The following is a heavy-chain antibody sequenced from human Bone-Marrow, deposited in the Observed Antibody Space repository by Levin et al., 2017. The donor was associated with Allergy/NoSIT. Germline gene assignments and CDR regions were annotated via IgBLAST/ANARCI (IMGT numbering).Heavy chain of an antibody. V-gene: IGHV1-18*01. Sequence: PVASVKVSCKASGYTFSNSGFNWVRLAPGHALEWMGWISGDNGNTIYAQSFLGRVTMTTDTSTSTVYMEMSSLRSDDTAIYYCAGEDGSILSKWFDPWGQGTLVTVSS. J-gene: IGHJ5*02. CDR2: ISGDNGNT. CDR3: AGEDGSILSKWFDP. CDR1: GYTFSNSG. D-gene: IGHD3-10*01.